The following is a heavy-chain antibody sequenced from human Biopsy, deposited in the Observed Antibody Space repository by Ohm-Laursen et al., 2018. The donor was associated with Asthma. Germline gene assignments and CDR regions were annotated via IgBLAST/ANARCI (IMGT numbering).Heavy chain of an antibody. Sequence: KVSCKASGGTFRTYAFNWSRQAPGQGLEWMGGIIPMYGVPKAAKKFQGRVTITADESTSTAYMEMSSLRSEDTAVYYCARVDAIMISGDFYFYSGFDLWGQGTTVTVSS. CDR2: IIPMYGVP. CDR1: GGTFRTYA. D-gene: IGHD3-16*01. V-gene: IGHV1-69*01. J-gene: IGHJ6*02. CDR3: ARVDAIMISGDFYFYSGFDL.